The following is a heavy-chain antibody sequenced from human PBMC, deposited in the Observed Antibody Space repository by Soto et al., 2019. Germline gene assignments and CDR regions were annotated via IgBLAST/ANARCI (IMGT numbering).Heavy chain of an antibody. CDR2: IGNDESNK. D-gene: IGHD3-3*01. Sequence: PGGSLKLSCSWSGFPFSSDGMHWVRQAPRKGLGWVAVIGNDESNKYYPDSVKARFTISRDNSKNTRYLQMNSLRAEDPAVYYCARDMDIKAYDFGSGYYSSYFDYWGQGTLVTVSS. CDR1: GFPFSSDG. CDR3: ARDMDIKAYDFGSGYYSSYFDY. J-gene: IGHJ4*02. V-gene: IGHV3-33*01.